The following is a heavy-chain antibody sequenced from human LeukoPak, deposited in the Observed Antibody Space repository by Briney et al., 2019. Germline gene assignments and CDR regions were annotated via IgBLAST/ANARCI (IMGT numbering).Heavy chain of an antibody. CDR3: ARAVAGGPAPFDH. V-gene: IGHV4-59*01. D-gene: IGHD6-19*01. Sequence: KTSETLSLTCTVSGGSISSYYWSWIRQPPGKGLEWIGYIYYSGSTNYNPSLKSRVTISVDTPKNQFSLKLSSVTAADTAVYYCARAVAGGPAPFDHWGQGTLVTVSS. CDR1: GGSISSYY. J-gene: IGHJ4*02. CDR2: IYYSGST.